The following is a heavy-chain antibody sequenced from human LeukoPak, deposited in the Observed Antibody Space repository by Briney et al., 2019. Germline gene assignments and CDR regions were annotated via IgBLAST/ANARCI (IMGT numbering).Heavy chain of an antibody. J-gene: IGHJ6*02. Sequence: SVKVSCKASGGTFSSYAISWVRQAPGQGLEWMGGIIPIFGTANYAQKFQGRVTITADESTSTAYMELSSLRSEDTAVYYCARDSWDCSNTSCYIYYYYGMDVWGQGTTVTVSS. V-gene: IGHV1-69*13. CDR2: IIPIFGTA. CDR3: ARDSWDCSNTSCYIYYYYGMDV. D-gene: IGHD2-2*02. CDR1: GGTFSSYA.